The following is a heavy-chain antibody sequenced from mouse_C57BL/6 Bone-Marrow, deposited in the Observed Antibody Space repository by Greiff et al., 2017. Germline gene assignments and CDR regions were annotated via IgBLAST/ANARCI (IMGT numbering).Heavy chain of an antibody. D-gene: IGHD2-5*01. CDR3: TRDRRLYYSNYFDY. V-gene: IGHV5-9-1*02. CDR2: ISSGGDYI. CDR1: GFTFSSYA. J-gene: IGHJ2*01. Sequence: EVQLQQSGEGLVKPGGSLKLSCAASGFTFSSYAMSWVRQTPEKRLEWVAYISSGGDYIYYADTVKGRFTISRDNARNTLYLQMSSLKSEDTAMYYCTRDRRLYYSNYFDYWGQGTTLTVSS.